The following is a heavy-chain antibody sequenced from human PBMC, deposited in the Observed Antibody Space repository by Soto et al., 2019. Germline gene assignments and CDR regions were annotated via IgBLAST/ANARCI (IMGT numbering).Heavy chain of an antibody. CDR3: AAYPYYYDSSGSRFDY. CDR1: GYTFINYY. Sequence: ASVKVSCKASGYTFINYYIHWVRQAPGKGLEWMGGFDPEDGETIYAQKFQGRVTMTEDTSTDTAYMELSSLRSEDTAVYYCAAYPYYYDSSGSRFDYWGQGTLVTVSS. V-gene: IGHV1-24*01. J-gene: IGHJ4*02. D-gene: IGHD3-22*01. CDR2: FDPEDGET.